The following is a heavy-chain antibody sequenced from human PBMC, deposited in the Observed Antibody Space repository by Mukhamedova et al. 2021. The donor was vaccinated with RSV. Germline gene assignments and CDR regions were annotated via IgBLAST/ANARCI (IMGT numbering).Heavy chain of an antibody. CDR2: ISFDGNSK. CDR3: ARDRGAIFGVVTPSYGMDV. Sequence: EWVAIISFDGNSKYYADSVKDRFAISRDNSKSTLYLQMDSLRAEDTAVYYCARDRGAIFGVVTPSYGMDVWGQGSAVTCSS. J-gene: IGHJ6*02. D-gene: IGHD3-3*01. V-gene: IGHV3-30*09.